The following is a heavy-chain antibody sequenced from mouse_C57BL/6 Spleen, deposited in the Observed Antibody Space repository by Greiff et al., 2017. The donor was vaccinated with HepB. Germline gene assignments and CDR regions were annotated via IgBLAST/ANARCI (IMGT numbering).Heavy chain of an antibody. CDR3: AAGDGYFDY. Sequence: VQLKESGGGLVKPGGSLKLSCAASGFTFSSYAMSWVRQTPEKRLEWVATISDGGSYTYYPDNVKGRFTISRDNAKNNLYLQMSHLKSEDTAMYYCAAGDGYFDYWGQGTTLTVSS. D-gene: IGHD2-3*01. V-gene: IGHV5-4*01. CDR1: GFTFSSYA. J-gene: IGHJ2*01. CDR2: ISDGGSYT.